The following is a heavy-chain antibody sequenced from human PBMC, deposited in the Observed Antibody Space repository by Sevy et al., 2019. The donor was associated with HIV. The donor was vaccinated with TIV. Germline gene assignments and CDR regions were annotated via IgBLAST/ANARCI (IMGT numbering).Heavy chain of an antibody. D-gene: IGHD2-8*01. Sequence: GGSVRRSCAASGFNFGKYSMSWFRQPPGKGLVWVSTLSFACGEINYADSVKGRFTISRANSKSSLYLQMNNLRPGDTAVYYCAREGCTRPHDYWGQGTLVTVSS. V-gene: IGHV3-23*01. CDR1: GFNFGKYS. CDR2: LSFACGEI. CDR3: AREGCTRPHDY. J-gene: IGHJ4*02.